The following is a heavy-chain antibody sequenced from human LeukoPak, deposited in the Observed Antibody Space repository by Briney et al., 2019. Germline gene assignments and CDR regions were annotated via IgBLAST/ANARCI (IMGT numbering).Heavy chain of an antibody. CDR3: ARVKMVRGEYYFDY. Sequence: SETLSLTCTVSGGSISSYYWSWIRQPPGKGLEWIGYIYYSGSTNYNPSLKSRVTISVDTSKNQFSLKLSSVTAADTAVYYCARVKMVRGEYYFDYWGQGTLVTVSS. CDR2: IYYSGST. V-gene: IGHV4-59*01. J-gene: IGHJ4*02. D-gene: IGHD3-10*01. CDR1: GGSISSYY.